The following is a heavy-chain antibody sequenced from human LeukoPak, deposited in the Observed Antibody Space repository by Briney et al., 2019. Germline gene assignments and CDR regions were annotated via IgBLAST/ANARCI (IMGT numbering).Heavy chain of an antibody. D-gene: IGHD5-12*01. CDR2: MNPNSGNT. V-gene: IGHV1-8*02. CDR3: ARGPAGATTDY. CDR1: GGTFSSYA. Sequence: GASVKVSCKASGGTFSSYAINWVRQATGQGLEWMGWMNPNSGNTGYAQKFQGRVTMTRNTSISTAYMELSSLRSEDTAVYYCARGPAGATTDYWGQGTLVTVSS. J-gene: IGHJ4*02.